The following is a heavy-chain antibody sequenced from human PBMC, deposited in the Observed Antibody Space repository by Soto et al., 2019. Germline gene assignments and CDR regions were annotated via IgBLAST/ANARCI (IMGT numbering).Heavy chain of an antibody. CDR2: ISYDGSNK. CDR3: AKPSMIVVVSAGVHFDY. Sequence: GGSLRLSXAASGFTFSSYGMHWVRQAPGKGLEWVAVISYDGSNKYYADSVKGRFTISRDNSKNTLYLQMNSLRAEDTAVYYRAKPSMIVVVSAGVHFDYWGQGTLVTVSS. V-gene: IGHV3-30*18. J-gene: IGHJ4*02. D-gene: IGHD3-22*01. CDR1: GFTFSSYG.